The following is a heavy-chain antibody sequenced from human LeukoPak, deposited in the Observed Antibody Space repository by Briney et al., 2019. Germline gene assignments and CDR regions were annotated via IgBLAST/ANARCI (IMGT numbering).Heavy chain of an antibody. D-gene: IGHD3-10*01. V-gene: IGHV3-66*01. CDR3: AREATRGTSSYYYMDV. J-gene: IGHJ6*03. Sequence: GGSLRLSCAASGFTVSSNYMSWVRQAPGKGLEWVSVIYSGGSTYYADSVKGRFTISRDNSKNTLYLQMNSLRAEDTAVYCCAREATRGTSSYYYMDVWGKGTTVTISS. CDR2: IYSGGST. CDR1: GFTVSSNY.